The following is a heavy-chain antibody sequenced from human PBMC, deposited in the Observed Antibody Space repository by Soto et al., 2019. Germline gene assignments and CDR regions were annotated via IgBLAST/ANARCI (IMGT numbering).Heavy chain of an antibody. CDR3: AGALLYSSSRGEGMDV. CDR1: GFTFSSYA. Sequence: QVQLVESGGGVVQPGRSLRLSCAASGFTFSSYAMHWVRQAPGKGLEWVAVISYDGSNKYYADSVKGRFTISRDNSKNTLYRQMSSLRAEDTAVYYCAGALLYSSSRGEGMDVWGQGTTVTVSS. J-gene: IGHJ6*02. V-gene: IGHV3-30-3*01. D-gene: IGHD6-13*01. CDR2: ISYDGSNK.